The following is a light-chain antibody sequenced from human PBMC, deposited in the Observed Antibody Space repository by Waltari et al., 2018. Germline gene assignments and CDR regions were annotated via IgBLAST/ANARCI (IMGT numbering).Light chain of an antibody. CDR1: SPNIGKNY. J-gene: IGLJ2*01. CDR3: GTWDSSMSVGV. V-gene: IGLV1-51*01. Sequence: QSVLTQPPSVSAASGQKVTISCSGSSPNIGKNYVSWYQQFPGTAPKLLIYEDYKRPSGIPGRFSCSKSGTSATLDIHGLQTGDEADYYCGTWDSSMSVGVLGGGTKVTVL. CDR2: EDY.